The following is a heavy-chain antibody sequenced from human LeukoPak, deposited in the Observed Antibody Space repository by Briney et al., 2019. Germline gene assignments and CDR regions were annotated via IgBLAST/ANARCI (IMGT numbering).Heavy chain of an antibody. J-gene: IGHJ1*01. D-gene: IGHD1-7*01. V-gene: IGHV3-48*03. CDR1: GFTFSSYE. Sequence: GGSLRLSCAASGFTFSSYEMNWVRQAPGEGLEWVSYISHSGSTIYYADSVKGRFTISRDNAGNSLYLQMNSLRAEDTALYYCARQVRRLELLPQFFHHWGQGTLVTVSS. CDR2: ISHSGSTI. CDR3: ARQVRRLELLPQFFHH.